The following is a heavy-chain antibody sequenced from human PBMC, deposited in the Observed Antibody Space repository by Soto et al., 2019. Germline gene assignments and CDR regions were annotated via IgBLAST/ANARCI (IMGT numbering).Heavy chain of an antibody. Sequence: QVQLVESGGGVVQPGRSLILSCAASGFRFSGFGMHWVRQAPGKGLEWVAILRYDGSNKYYADSVKGRFTISRDNSQNTLYLQMDSLRVEDTAVYYCARDGVGATTFYGYFDYWGQGILVTVSS. CDR3: ARDGVGATTFYGYFDY. CDR2: LRYDGSNK. J-gene: IGHJ4*02. CDR1: GFRFSGFG. V-gene: IGHV3-33*01. D-gene: IGHD1-26*01.